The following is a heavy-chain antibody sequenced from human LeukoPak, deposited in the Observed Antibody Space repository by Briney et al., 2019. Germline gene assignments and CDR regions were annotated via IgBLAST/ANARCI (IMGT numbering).Heavy chain of an antibody. J-gene: IGHJ4*02. CDR2: INTNTGNP. CDR3: ALASYRLGGFDD. CDR1: GYTLTSYA. Sequence: AVKFSCKACGYTLTSYAMSWVRQATGQGIAWLGGINTNTGNPTYAQGFTGRFVFSLDTSVSTAYLQTSSLTAEDTAVYYCALASYRLGGFDDWGQGTLVTVSS. V-gene: IGHV7-4-1*02. D-gene: IGHD3-16*01.